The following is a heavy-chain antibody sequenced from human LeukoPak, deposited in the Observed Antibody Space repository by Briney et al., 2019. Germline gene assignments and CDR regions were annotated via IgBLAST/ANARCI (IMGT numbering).Heavy chain of an antibody. D-gene: IGHD2-2*01. J-gene: IGHJ6*03. Sequence: SETLSLTCTVSGYSISSGYYWGCIRQPPGKGLEWIGSIYHSGSTYYNPSLKSRVTISVDTSKNQFSLKLSSVTAADTAVYYCARSGGIVVVPAAQYYYYYYMDVCGKGTTVTVSS. CDR1: GYSISSGYY. CDR3: ARSGGIVVVPAAQYYYYYYMDV. CDR2: IYHSGST. V-gene: IGHV4-38-2*02.